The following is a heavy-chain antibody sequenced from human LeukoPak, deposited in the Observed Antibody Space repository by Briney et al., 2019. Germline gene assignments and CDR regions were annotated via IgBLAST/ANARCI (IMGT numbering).Heavy chain of an antibody. V-gene: IGHV4-31*03. D-gene: IGHD4-17*01. CDR2: IYYSGST. Sequence: SETLSITCTVSGGSISSGGYYWSWIRQHPGKGLEWIGYIYYSGSTYYNPSLKSRVTISVDTSKNQFSLKLSSVTAADTAVYYCAVRSYGKDAFDIWGQGTMVTVSS. CDR3: AVRSYGKDAFDI. J-gene: IGHJ3*02. CDR1: GGSISSGGYY.